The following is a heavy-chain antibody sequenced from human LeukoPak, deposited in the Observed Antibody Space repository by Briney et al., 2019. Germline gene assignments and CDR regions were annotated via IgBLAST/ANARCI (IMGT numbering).Heavy chain of an antibody. CDR1: GFTFKLYW. V-gene: IGHV3-74*01. Sequence: GGSLRLSCAASGFTFKLYWMHWVRQVPGRGPVWVSRINHDGSDTIYADSVRGRFTISRDDAKNTLYLQMNNLRAEDTAVYYCARGYGRFDYWGQGTLVTVSS. CDR3: ARGYGRFDY. D-gene: IGHD2-15*01. J-gene: IGHJ4*02. CDR2: INHDGSDT.